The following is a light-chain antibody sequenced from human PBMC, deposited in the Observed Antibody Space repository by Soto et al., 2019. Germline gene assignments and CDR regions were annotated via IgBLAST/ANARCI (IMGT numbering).Light chain of an antibody. CDR2: EVN. V-gene: IGLV2-14*01. CDR3: NSFTTTDTWV. J-gene: IGLJ3*02. CDR1: SSDVGAYNL. Sequence: QSALTQPASVSGSHGQSITISCTGTSSDVGAYNLVSWYQHHPGKAPKLMIYEVNNRPSGVSSRFSGTKSGNTASLTISGLQAEDEADYYCNSFTTTDTWVFGGGTKVTVL.